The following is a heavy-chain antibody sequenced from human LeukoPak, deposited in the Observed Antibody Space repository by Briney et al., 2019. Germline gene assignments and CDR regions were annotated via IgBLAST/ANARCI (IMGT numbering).Heavy chain of an antibody. CDR3: ARGRYDFWSGYYVDGMDV. J-gene: IGHJ6*02. Sequence: SETLSLTCTVSGGSISSYYWSWIRQPPGKGLEWIGYIYYSGSTNYNPSLESRVTISVDTSKNQFSLKLSSVTAADTAVYYCARGRYDFWSGYYVDGMDVWGQGTTVTVSS. V-gene: IGHV4-59*01. D-gene: IGHD3-3*01. CDR1: GGSISSYY. CDR2: IYYSGST.